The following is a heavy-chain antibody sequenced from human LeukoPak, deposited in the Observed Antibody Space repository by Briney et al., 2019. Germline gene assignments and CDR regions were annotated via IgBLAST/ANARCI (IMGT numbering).Heavy chain of an antibody. CDR3: ARAADYGGPLFDY. J-gene: IGHJ4*02. CDR2: IRYDGSNK. CDR1: GFTFSSYG. V-gene: IGHV3-30*02. Sequence: GGSLRLSCAASGFTFSSYGMHWVRQAPGKGLEWVAFIRYDGSNKYYADSVKGRFTISRDNSKNTLYLQMNSLRAEDTAVYYCARAADYGGPLFDYWGQGTLVTVSS. D-gene: IGHD4-23*01.